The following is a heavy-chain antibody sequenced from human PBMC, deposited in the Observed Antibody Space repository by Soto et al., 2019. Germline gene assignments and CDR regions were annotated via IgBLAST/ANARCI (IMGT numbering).Heavy chain of an antibody. V-gene: IGHV3-23*01. J-gene: IGHJ5*02. CDR2: ISGSGGST. D-gene: IGHD6-13*01. Sequence: GGSLRLSCAASGFTFSSYAMSWVRQAPGKGLEWVSAISGSGGSTYYADSVKGRFTISRDNAKNSLYLQMNSLRAEDTAVYYCARVVAAAMNWFDPWGQGTLVTVSS. CDR3: ARVVAAAMNWFDP. CDR1: GFTFSSYA.